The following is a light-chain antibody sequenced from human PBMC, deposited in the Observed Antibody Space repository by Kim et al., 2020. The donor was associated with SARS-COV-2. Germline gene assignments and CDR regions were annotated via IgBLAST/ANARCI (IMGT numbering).Light chain of an antibody. CDR3: QQYNDWPPVT. CDR1: QSVSNN. CDR2: GAS. J-gene: IGKJ5*01. V-gene: IGKV3-15*01. Sequence: SPGERATLSGRASQSVSNNLAWYQQKPGQAPRLLMFGASTRATGIPARFSGSGSGTEFTLTISSLQSEDFAVYYCQQYNDWPPVTFGQWTRLEIK.